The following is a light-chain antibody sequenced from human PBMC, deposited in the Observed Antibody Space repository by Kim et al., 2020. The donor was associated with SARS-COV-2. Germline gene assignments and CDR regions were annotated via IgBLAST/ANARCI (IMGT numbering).Light chain of an antibody. CDR1: QRVSSN. CDR3: QQYNNWPLP. J-gene: IGKJ4*01. CDR2: DAS. V-gene: IGKV3-15*01. Sequence: GSPVDRTTLSCRARQRVSSNIAWYQHKPSQPPTLLIYDASTSATGIPVRFSGSGSGTEFTLTISSLQSEDFAIYYCQQYNNWPLPFGGGTKVDIK.